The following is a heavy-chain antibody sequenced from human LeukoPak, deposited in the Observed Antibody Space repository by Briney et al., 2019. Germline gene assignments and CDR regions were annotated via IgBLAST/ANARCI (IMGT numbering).Heavy chain of an antibody. J-gene: IGHJ4*02. D-gene: IGHD6-13*01. CDR3: TTDPVYSSNWFPSLDY. Sequence: PGGSLRLSCAASGFTFSNAWMSWVRQAPGKGLEWVGRIKSKTDGGTTDYAAPVKGRFTISRDDSKDTLYLQMNSLKTEDTAMYYCTTDPVYSSNWFPSLDYWGQGTLVTVSS. CDR2: IKSKTDGGTT. V-gene: IGHV3-15*01. CDR1: GFTFSNAW.